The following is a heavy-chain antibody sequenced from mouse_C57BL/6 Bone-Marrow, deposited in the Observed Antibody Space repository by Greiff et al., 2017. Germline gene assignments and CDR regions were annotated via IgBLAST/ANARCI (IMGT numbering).Heavy chain of an antibody. D-gene: IGHD1-1*01. CDR2: ISDGGSYT. J-gene: IGHJ3*01. CDR3: ARDIYYYGSLQAWFAY. CDR1: GFTFSSYA. V-gene: IGHV5-4*01. Sequence: QGVESGGGLVKPGGSLKLSCAASGFTFSSYAMSWVRQTPEKRLEWVATISDGGSYTYYPDNVKGRFTISRDNAKNNLYLQMSHLKSEDTAMYYCARDIYYYGSLQAWFAYWGQGTLVTVSA.